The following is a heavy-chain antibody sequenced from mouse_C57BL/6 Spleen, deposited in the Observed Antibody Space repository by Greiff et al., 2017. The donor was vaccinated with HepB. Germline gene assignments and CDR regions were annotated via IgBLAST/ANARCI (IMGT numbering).Heavy chain of an antibody. J-gene: IGHJ1*03. D-gene: IGHD2-4*01. CDR1: GYTFTSYW. CDR3: DSWDDYGGPYWYFDV. V-gene: IGHV1-55*01. CDR2: IYPGSGST. Sequence: QVHVKQPGAELVKPGASVKMSCKASGYTFTSYWITWVKQRPGQGLEWIGDIYPGSGSTNYNEKFKSKATLTVDTSSSTAYMQLSSLTSEDSAVYYCDSWDDYGGPYWYFDVWGTGTTVTVSS.